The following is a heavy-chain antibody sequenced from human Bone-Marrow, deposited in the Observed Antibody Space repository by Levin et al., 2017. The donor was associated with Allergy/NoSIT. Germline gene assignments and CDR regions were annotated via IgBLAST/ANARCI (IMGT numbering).Heavy chain of an antibody. CDR3: AKDYGADQFGANNTNLGETTFPGYYYYGMDV. Sequence: GESLKISCAASGFTFSSYAMSWVRQAPGKGLEWVSAISGSGGSTYYADSVKGRFTISRDNSKNTLYLQMNSLRAEDTAVYYCAKDYGADQFGANNTNLGETTFPGYYYYGMDVWGQGTTVTVSS. CDR1: GFTFSSYA. J-gene: IGHJ6*02. CDR2: ISGSGGST. D-gene: IGHD3-10*01. V-gene: IGHV3-23*01.